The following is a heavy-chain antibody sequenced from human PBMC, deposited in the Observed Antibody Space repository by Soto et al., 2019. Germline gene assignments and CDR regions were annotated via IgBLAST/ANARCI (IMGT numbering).Heavy chain of an antibody. J-gene: IGHJ6*04. CDR3: ARKTDSIPSGGDV. Sequence: EVQLVESGGGLVQPGGSLXLSCTASGFAVXHNYMTWVRQAPGKGLEWVSLIYSGGDTAYADSVKGRFTISRHTSQNTLYLQMNSLRAEDTAVYYCARKTDSIPSGGDVWGKGTAVTVSS. D-gene: IGHD3-10*01. V-gene: IGHV3-53*04. CDR1: GFAVXHNY. CDR2: IYSGGDT.